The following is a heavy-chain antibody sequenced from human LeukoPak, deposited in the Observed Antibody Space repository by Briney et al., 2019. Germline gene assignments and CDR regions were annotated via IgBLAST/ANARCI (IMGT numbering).Heavy chain of an antibody. Sequence: KTGGSLRLSRAASGFTFSSYSMNWVRQAPGKGLEWVSSISSSSSYIYYADSVKGRFTISRDNAKNSLYLQMNSLRAEDTAVYYCARSWGADAFDIWGQGTMVTVSS. V-gene: IGHV3-21*01. CDR2: ISSSSSYI. D-gene: IGHD1-26*01. CDR1: GFTFSSYS. CDR3: ARSWGADAFDI. J-gene: IGHJ3*02.